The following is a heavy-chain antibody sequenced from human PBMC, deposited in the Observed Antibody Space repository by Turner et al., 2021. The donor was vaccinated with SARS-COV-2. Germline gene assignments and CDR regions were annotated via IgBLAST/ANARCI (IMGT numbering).Heavy chain of an antibody. CDR1: GFTFDDYA. Sequence: EVQLVESGGGLVQPGSSLRLSCAASGFTFDDYAMHWFRPAPGKGLEGVSGISWNSDNIGYADSVKGRFTISRDNAKNSLYLQMNSLRAEDTALYYCAKDMRGNYYYYGMDLWGQGTTVTVSS. CDR2: ISWNSDNI. D-gene: IGHD1-26*01. V-gene: IGHV3-9*01. J-gene: IGHJ6*02. CDR3: AKDMRGNYYYYGMDL.